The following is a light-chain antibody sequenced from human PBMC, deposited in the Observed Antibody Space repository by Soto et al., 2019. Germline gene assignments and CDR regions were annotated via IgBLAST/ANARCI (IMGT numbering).Light chain of an antibody. CDR3: TSYAGNNNYI. CDR1: SSDICGYNY. Sequence: QSALTQPPSASGSPGQSVTISCTGTSSDICGYNYVSWYQQHPGKAPKLIIYDVSKRPSGVPDRFSGSKSGNTASLTVSGLQAEDEADYYCTSYAGNNNYIFGTGTKLTVL. CDR2: DVS. V-gene: IGLV2-8*01. J-gene: IGLJ1*01.